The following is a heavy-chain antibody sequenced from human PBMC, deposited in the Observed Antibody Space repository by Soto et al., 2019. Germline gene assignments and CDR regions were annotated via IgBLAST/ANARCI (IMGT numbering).Heavy chain of an antibody. V-gene: IGHV3-48*02. J-gene: IGHJ4*02. CDR1: GFTISSYG. D-gene: IGHD2-8*01. Sequence: EVPLVESGGGLVQPGGSLRLSCAASGFTISSYGMNWVRQAPGKALEWVSYISGSGNTIYYADSVKGRFTISRDTANNSLYLQTLSLRDEDTAVYYCAINGDFWAQGILVTVSS. CDR3: AINGDF. CDR2: ISGSGNTI.